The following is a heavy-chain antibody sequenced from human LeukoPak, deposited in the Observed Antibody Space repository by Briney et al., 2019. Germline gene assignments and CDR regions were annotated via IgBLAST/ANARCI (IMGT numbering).Heavy chain of an antibody. CDR2: INHSGST. J-gene: IGHJ2*01. V-gene: IGHV4-34*01. CDR1: GGSFSGYY. Sequence: PSETLSLTCAAYGGSFSGYYWSWIRQPPGKGLEWIGEINHSGSTNYNPSLKSRVTISVDTSKNQFSLKLSSVTAADTAVYYCARGGIAGHWYFDLWGRGTLVTVSS. CDR3: ARGGIAGHWYFDL. D-gene: IGHD6-13*01.